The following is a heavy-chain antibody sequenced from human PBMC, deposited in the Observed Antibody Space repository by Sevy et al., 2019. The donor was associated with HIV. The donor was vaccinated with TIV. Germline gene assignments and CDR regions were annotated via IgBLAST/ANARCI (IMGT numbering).Heavy chain of an antibody. Sequence: TLSLTCTVSGGSISSYYWSWIRQPPGKGLEWIGYIYYSGSTNYNPSLKSRVTISVDTSKNQFSLKLTSVTAADTAVYYCARDPGIAVAGEYYFDYWGQGTLVTVSS. V-gene: IGHV4-59*13. CDR1: GGSISSYY. CDR2: IYYSGST. CDR3: ARDPGIAVAGEYYFDY. D-gene: IGHD6-19*01. J-gene: IGHJ4*02.